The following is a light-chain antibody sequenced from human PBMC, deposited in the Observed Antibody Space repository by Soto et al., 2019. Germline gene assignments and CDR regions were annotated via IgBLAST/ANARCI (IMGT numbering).Light chain of an antibody. CDR2: DVS. CDR3: SSYTSSSTAVV. CDR1: SSDVGGYNY. V-gene: IGLV2-14*01. J-gene: IGLJ2*01. Sequence: QSALTQPASVSGSPGQSITISCTGTSSDVGGYNYVSWYQQHPGKAPKLMIYDVSNRPSGVSNRFSGSKSGNTASLTISGLQAEDEADHYCSSYTSSSTAVVFGGGT.